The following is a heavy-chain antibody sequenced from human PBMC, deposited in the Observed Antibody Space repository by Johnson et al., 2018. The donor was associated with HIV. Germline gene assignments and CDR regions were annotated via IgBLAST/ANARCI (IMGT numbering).Heavy chain of an antibody. CDR2: ISSSGSTI. D-gene: IGHD7-27*01. CDR3: AKSCNWGPLTLDAFDS. CDR1: EFTSSTYA. Sequence: VQLVESGGGVVQPGRSLRLSCAASEFTSSTYATSWVRQAPGKGLEWVSYISSSGSTIYYAASVMGRFTISRDNAKNSLYLQMNTLRAEDTAVYYCAKSCNWGPLTLDAFDSWGQGTKVTVSS. J-gene: IGHJ3*02. V-gene: IGHV3-48*03.